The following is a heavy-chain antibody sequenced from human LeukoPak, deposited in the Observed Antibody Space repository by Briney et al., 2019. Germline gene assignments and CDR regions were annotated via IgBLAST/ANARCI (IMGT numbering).Heavy chain of an antibody. CDR2: IYSGGST. D-gene: IGHD3-3*01. Sequence: GGSLRLSCAASGFTVSSNYMSWVRQAPGKGLEWVSGIYSGGSTYYADSVKGRFTISRDNSKNTLYLQMNSLRPDDPAVYYCARDNFFGYYSSGMDVWGQGPTVTVSS. J-gene: IGHJ6*02. CDR1: GFTVSSNY. V-gene: IGHV3-66*01. CDR3: ARDNFFGYYSSGMDV.